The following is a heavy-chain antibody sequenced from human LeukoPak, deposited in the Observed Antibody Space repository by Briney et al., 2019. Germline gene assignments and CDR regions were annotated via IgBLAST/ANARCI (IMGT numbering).Heavy chain of an antibody. V-gene: IGHV3-30*18. CDR1: GVTYGNYL. CDR2: ISYDGSNK. D-gene: IGHD3-9*01. Sequence: PAGPLRLSCAASGVTYGNYLVNWVRRAPGKRLEWVAVISYDGSNKYYADSVKGRFTISRDNSKNTLYLQMNSLRAEDTAVYYCAKVGDILTGYYHNYYYGMDVWGQGTTVTVSS. CDR3: AKVGDILTGYYHNYYYGMDV. J-gene: IGHJ6*02.